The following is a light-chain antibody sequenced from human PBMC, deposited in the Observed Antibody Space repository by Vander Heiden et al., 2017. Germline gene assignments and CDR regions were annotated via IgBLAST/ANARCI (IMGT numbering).Light chain of an antibody. V-gene: IGKV3-20*01. Sequence: IVLTQSPGTLSLSPGESATLSCRASQSVSSSYLAWYQHKPGQAPRLLIYGASSRATGIPDRFSDSEYGTDFTLTISRLEPEDFAVYYCQQYGSSHPYTFGQGTKLEIK. J-gene: IGKJ2*01. CDR1: QSVSSSY. CDR2: GAS. CDR3: QQYGSSHPYT.